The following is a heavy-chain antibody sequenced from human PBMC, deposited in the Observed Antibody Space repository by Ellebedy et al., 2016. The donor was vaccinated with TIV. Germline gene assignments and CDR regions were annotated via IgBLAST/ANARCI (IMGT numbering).Heavy chain of an antibody. D-gene: IGHD2-21*02. J-gene: IGHJ3*02. CDR1: GFSFSGYS. V-gene: IGHV3-21*01. Sequence: GESLKISXAASGFSFSGYSMNWVRQAPGKGLEWVSSISGSGSHIYQIESVKGRFTISRDNAKNSLYLQMNSLRDKDTALYYCARLRSGDCCQRDDGFDIWGQGTMVTVSS. CDR3: ARLRSGDCCQRDDGFDI. CDR2: ISGSGSHI.